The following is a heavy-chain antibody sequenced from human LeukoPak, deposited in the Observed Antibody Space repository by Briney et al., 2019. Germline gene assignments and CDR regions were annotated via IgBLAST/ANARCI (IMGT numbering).Heavy chain of an antibody. CDR1: GYTFTSYG. Sequence: ASVKVSCKASGYTFTSYGISWVRQAPGQGLEWMGWISAYNGNTNYAQKLQGRVTMTTDTSTSTAYMELRSLRSDDTAMYYCARDQGGRTKRLSKALTDYWGQGTLVTVSS. J-gene: IGHJ4*02. D-gene: IGHD2-2*01. CDR3: ARDQGGRTKRLSKALTDY. V-gene: IGHV1-18*01. CDR2: ISAYNGNT.